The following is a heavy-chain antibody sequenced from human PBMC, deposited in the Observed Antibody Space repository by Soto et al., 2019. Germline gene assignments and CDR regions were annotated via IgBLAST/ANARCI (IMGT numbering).Heavy chain of an antibody. D-gene: IGHD2-21*02. J-gene: IGHJ5*02. CDR1: GYTFTSYG. Sequence: QVQLVQSGAEVKKPGASVKVSCKASGYTFTSYGISWVRQAPGQGLEWMGWISAYNGNTNYAQKLQGRVTMTTDTSTSTAYMELRSLRSDYTAVYYCARDSTPYCGGDCYTWFDPWGQGTLVTVSS. CDR2: ISAYNGNT. CDR3: ARDSTPYCGGDCYTWFDP. V-gene: IGHV1-18*01.